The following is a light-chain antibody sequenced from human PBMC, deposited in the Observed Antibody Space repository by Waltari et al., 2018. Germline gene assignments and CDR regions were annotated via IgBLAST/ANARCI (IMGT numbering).Light chain of an antibody. J-gene: IGKJ2*01. Sequence: DIVMTQSPATLSVSPGERASLSCRASQTVFGDLAWYQIKIGLAPRILIFGVSTRATGVPARLSGSGSGTDFTLTISSLQSEDSAVYYCQQYTSWPRTFGQGTKLGI. CDR2: GVS. CDR1: QTVFGD. CDR3: QQYTSWPRT. V-gene: IGKV3-15*01.